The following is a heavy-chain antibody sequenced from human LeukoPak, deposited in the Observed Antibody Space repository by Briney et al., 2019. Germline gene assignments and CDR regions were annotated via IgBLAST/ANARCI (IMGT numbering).Heavy chain of an antibody. D-gene: IGHD3-22*01. V-gene: IGHV4-31*03. CDR3: AREGYDRSYYYYLDY. CDR1: GGSISSGDYY. J-gene: IGHJ4*02. Sequence: SETLSLTCTVSGGSISSGDYYWSWIRQHPGKGLEWIGNIYYSGSTYYNPSLKSRVTISVDTSKSQFSLKLSSLTAADTAVYFCAREGYDRSYYYYLDYWGQGTLVTVSS. CDR2: IYYSGST.